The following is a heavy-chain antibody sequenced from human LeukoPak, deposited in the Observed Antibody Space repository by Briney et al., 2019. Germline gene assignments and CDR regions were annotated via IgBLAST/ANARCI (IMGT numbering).Heavy chain of an antibody. Sequence: PSGTLSLTCTVSSGSIIASDWWTWVRQAPGKGLEWVGEVFHTGSRNYSPSLKGRITISIDKYKSQFYLQLNSVTAADAAVYFCSRRNSLYDAFDIWGPGRLIAVSS. V-gene: IGHV4-4*02. J-gene: IGHJ3*02. CDR2: VFHTGSR. CDR3: SRRNSLYDAFDI. CDR1: SGSIIASDW.